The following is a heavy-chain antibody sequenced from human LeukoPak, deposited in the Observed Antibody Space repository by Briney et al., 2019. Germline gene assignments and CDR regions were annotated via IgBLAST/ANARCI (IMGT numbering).Heavy chain of an antibody. CDR1: GGSISSYY. Sequence: PSETLSLTCTVSGGSISSYYWSWIRQPPGKGLEWIGRIYTSGSTNYNPSLKSRVTISVDTSKNQFSLKLSSVTAADTAVYYCARVGAQPGDSSGWDRQLVFDSWGQGTLVTVSS. V-gene: IGHV4-4*08. D-gene: IGHD6-19*01. CDR3: ARVGAQPGDSSGWDRQLVFDS. J-gene: IGHJ4*02. CDR2: IYTSGST.